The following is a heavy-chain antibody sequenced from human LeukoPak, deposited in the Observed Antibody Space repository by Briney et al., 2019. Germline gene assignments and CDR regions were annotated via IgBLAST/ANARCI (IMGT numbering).Heavy chain of an antibody. CDR3: ARTDYYGSGSYFT. V-gene: IGHV1-69*05. J-gene: IGHJ5*02. Sequence: ASVKVSCKASGGTFSSYAISWVRQAPGQGLEWMGRIIPIFGTANYAQKFQGRVTITTDESTSTAYMELSSLRSEDTAVYYCARTDYYGSGSYFTWGQGTLATVSS. D-gene: IGHD3-10*01. CDR1: GGTFSSYA. CDR2: IIPIFGTA.